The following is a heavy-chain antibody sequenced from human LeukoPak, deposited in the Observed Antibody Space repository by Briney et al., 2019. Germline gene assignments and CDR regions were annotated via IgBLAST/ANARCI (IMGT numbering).Heavy chain of an antibody. D-gene: IGHD3-10*01. V-gene: IGHV4-4*07. CDR3: ARVGYGSGSYYSYYYYMDV. J-gene: IGHJ6*03. CDR2: IYTSGST. Sequence: PSETLSLTCTVSGGSISSYYWSWIRQPAGKGLEWIGRIYTSGSTNYNPSLKSRVTISVDTSKNQFSLKLSSVTAADTAVYYCARVGYGSGSYYSYYYYMDVWGKGTTVTISS. CDR1: GGSISSYY.